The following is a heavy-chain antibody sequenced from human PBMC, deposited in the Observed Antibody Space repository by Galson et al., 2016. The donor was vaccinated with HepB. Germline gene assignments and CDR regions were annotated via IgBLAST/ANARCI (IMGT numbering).Heavy chain of an antibody. CDR1: GFIFSNYD. D-gene: IGHD6-19*01. V-gene: IGHV3-13*01. Sequence: SLRLSCAASGFIFSNYDMPWVRQVAGKGLEWVSCIDIAGDTYYPDSVKGRFTISRENAKSTVYLQINSLRAEDTAVYYCVRGVAGCDYWGQGTLVTVSS. CDR2: IDIAGDT. CDR3: VRGVAGCDY. J-gene: IGHJ4*02.